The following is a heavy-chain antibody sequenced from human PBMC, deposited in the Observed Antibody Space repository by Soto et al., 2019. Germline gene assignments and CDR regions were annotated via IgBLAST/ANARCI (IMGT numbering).Heavy chain of an antibody. CDR2: IYPSDSDT. D-gene: IGHD3-3*01. V-gene: IGHV5-51*01. Sequence: GESLKISCKGSGYNFSGYWIAWVRQMPGKGLELMGIIYPSDSDTRYRPSFQGQVTISADKSISSAYLHWSSLRASDTAMYYCARGGVSTRLFGYCGEGTPVTVSS. CDR3: ARGGVSTRLFGY. CDR1: GYNFSGYW. J-gene: IGHJ4*02.